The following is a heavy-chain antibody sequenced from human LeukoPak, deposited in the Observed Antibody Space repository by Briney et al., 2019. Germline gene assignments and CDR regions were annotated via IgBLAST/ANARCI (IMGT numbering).Heavy chain of an antibody. CDR3: SKIVAAGGRFDS. J-gene: IGHJ4*02. D-gene: IGHD6-25*01. Sequence: GGSLRLSCAASGFTFSRYGMHWVRHSPGKGLEWVAFIRFDSSNQDYADSVKGRFTISRDNSKSTLYLQMNSLRPGDTAVYYCSKIVAAGGRFDSWGQGTLVTVSS. CDR2: IRFDSSNQ. V-gene: IGHV3-30*02. CDR1: GFTFSRYG.